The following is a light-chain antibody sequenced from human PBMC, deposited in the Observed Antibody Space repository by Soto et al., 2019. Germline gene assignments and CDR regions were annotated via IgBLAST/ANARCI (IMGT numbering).Light chain of an antibody. CDR1: SSDIGGYNY. Sequence: QSALTQSASVSGSPGQSITISCTGTSSDIGGYNYVSWYQQHPDKAPKLMIYDVSNRPSGVSNRFSGSKSGNTASLTISGLQAEDEADYYCSSYTSSSTLYVFGTGTKLTVL. CDR3: SSYTSSSTLYV. V-gene: IGLV2-14*03. J-gene: IGLJ1*01. CDR2: DVS.